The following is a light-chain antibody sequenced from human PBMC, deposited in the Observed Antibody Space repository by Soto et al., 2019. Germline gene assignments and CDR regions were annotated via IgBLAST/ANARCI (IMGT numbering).Light chain of an antibody. Sequence: QPVLTQSPSASASLGASVKLTCTLSSGHSSYAIAWHQQQPEKGPRCLMKLNNNGAYTKGDGIPDRFSGSSSGAERYLTISGLQSEDEADYYCQTWDTDIHVVFGGGTKVTVL. CDR2: LNNNGAY. CDR3: QTWDTDIHVV. J-gene: IGLJ2*01. V-gene: IGLV4-69*01. CDR1: SGHSSYA.